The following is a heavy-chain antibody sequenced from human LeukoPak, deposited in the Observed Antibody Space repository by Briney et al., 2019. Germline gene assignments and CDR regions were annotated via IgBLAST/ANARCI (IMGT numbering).Heavy chain of an antibody. Sequence: SVKVSCKASGFTFTSSAMQWVRQARGQRLEWIGWIVVGSGNTNYAQKFQERVTITRDMSTSTAYVELSSLRSEDTAVYYCAVVQYDSSGYYDYWGQGTLVTVSS. CDR2: IVVGSGNT. D-gene: IGHD3-22*01. J-gene: IGHJ4*02. CDR3: AVVQYDSSGYYDY. V-gene: IGHV1-58*02. CDR1: GFTFTSSA.